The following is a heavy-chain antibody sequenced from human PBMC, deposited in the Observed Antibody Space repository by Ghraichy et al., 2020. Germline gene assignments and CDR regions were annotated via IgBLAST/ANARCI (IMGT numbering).Heavy chain of an antibody. V-gene: IGHV4-39*07. CDR3: ARGFRGYNYVDY. CDR1: GGSISSNGYS. D-gene: IGHD5-12*01. CDR2: IFYRGST. Sequence: SETLSLTCSVSGGSISSNGYSWGWIRQPPGKGLEWIGSIFYRGSTYYNPSLKSRVTISVDTSKNQFSLKLTSVTAADTAVFYCARGFRGYNYVDYWGQGTLFTVSS. J-gene: IGHJ4*02.